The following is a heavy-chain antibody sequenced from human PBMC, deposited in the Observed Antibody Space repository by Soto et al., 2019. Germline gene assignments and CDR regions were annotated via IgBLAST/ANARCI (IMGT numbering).Heavy chain of an antibody. Sequence: GASVKVSCKASGYTFTSYGISWVRQAPGQGLEWMGWISAYNGNTNYAQKLQGRVTMTTDTSTSTAYMELRSLRSDDTAVYYCARDAGITIFGVVIMHGMSVPRWFDPWG. V-gene: IGHV1-18*01. J-gene: IGHJ5*02. D-gene: IGHD3-3*01. CDR3: ARDAGITIFGVVIMHGMSVPRWFDP. CDR2: ISAYNGNT. CDR1: GYTFTSYG.